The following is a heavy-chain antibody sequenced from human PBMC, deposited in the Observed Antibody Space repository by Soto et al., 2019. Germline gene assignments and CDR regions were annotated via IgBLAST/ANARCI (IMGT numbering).Heavy chain of an antibody. D-gene: IGHD6-19*01. CDR3: AREAVSGRTGFDY. CDR1: GYTFTRYG. J-gene: IGHJ4*02. V-gene: IGHV1-18*01. Sequence: QVQLVQSGAEVKKPGASVKVSCKASGYTFTRYGISWVRQAPGQGLEWMGWVNAYNGNTNYAQKFHGRVTMTTDTSTSTAYMELRSLRPDDAAVYYCAREAVSGRTGFDYWGQGTLVTVSS. CDR2: VNAYNGNT.